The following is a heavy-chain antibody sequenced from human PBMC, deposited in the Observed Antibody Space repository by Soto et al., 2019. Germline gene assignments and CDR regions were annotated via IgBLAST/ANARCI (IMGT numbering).Heavy chain of an antibody. Sequence: QVQLVQSGAEVKKPGASVKVSCKASGYTFTSYDINWVRHATGQGLEWMGWMNPNSGNTGYAQKFQGRVTMTRNTSISTAYMELSSMRSEDTAVYYCARGRRYCSSTSCYYHFDYWGQGTLVTVSS. D-gene: IGHD2-2*01. CDR1: GYTFTSYD. CDR3: ARGRRYCSSTSCYYHFDY. J-gene: IGHJ4*02. V-gene: IGHV1-8*01. CDR2: MNPNSGNT.